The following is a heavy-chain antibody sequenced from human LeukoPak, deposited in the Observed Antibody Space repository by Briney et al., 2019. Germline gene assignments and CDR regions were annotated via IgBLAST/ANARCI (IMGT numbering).Heavy chain of an antibody. V-gene: IGHV3-30*04. CDR1: SFTFFMYT. Sequence: GGSLRLSCEVSSFTFFMYTMHWVRRAPGKGLEWVSLVSYDGSNEYYVDSVTGRFTISRDNSKNTLYLQMNSLRPEDTAVYYCARSYGSASYNIDYWGQGTLVTVSS. D-gene: IGHD3-10*01. CDR3: ARSYGSASYNIDY. J-gene: IGHJ4*02. CDR2: VSYDGSNE.